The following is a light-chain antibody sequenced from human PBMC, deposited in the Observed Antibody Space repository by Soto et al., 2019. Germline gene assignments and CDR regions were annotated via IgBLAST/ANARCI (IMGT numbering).Light chain of an antibody. CDR2: KAS. CDR1: RDTNYW. J-gene: IGKJ1*01. Sequence: IQMTQSPSTLSASVGDRVTITCRAGRDTNYWLAWYQQKPGKAPKLLIYKASTLKSGVPSRFSGSGSGTEFTLTISSLQPDDFATYCCQHYNSYSEAFGQGTKVDI. CDR3: QHYNSYSEA. V-gene: IGKV1-5*03.